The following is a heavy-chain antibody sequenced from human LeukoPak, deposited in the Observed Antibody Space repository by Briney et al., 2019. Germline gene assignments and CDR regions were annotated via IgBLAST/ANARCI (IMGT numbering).Heavy chain of an antibody. CDR2: ISGCGGST. V-gene: IGHV3-23*01. D-gene: IGHD2-21*02. Sequence: GGSLRLSCAASGFTFSSYAMSWVRQAPGKGLEWVSAISGCGGSTYYADSVKGRFTISRDNSKNTLYLQMNSLRAEDTAVYYCAKIGAPYCGGDCYSFDYWGQGTLVTVSS. CDR1: GFTFSSYA. J-gene: IGHJ4*02. CDR3: AKIGAPYCGGDCYSFDY.